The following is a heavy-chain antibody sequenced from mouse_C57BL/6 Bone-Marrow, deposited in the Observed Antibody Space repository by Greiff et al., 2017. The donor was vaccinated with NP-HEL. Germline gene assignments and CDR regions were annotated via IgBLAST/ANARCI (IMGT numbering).Heavy chain of an antibody. D-gene: IGHD1-1*01. CDR2: IYPRSGNT. CDR3: ARESLITADYYAMDY. J-gene: IGHJ4*01. CDR1: GYTFTSYG. Sequence: VQLQQSGAELARPGASVKLSCKASGYTFTSYGISWVKQRTGQGLEWIGEIYPRSGNTNYNEKFEGKATLTADKSSSTAYMELRSLKSEDSAVYFCARESLITADYYAMDYWGQGTSVTVSS. V-gene: IGHV1-81*01.